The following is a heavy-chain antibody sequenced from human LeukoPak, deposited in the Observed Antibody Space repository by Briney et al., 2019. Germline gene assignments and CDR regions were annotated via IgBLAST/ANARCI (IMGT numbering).Heavy chain of an antibody. J-gene: IGHJ6*02. CDR2: INPSGGST. CDR1: GYTFTSYY. V-gene: IGHV1-46*01. D-gene: IGHD3-3*01. CDR3: AREGFPPKISDFWSGLGPYYYYGMDV. Sequence: ASVKVSCKASGYTFTSYYIHWVRQAPGQGLEWMGIINPSGGSTSYTQKFQGRVTMTRDMSTSTVYMELSSLRSEDTAVYYCAREGFPPKISDFWSGLGPYYYYGMDVWGQGTTVTVSS.